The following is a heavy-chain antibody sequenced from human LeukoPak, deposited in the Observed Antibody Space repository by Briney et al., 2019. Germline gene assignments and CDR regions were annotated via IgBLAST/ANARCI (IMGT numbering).Heavy chain of an antibody. CDR2: ISAYNGNT. CDR1: GYSFTSYW. Sequence: GESQKISCQGSGYSFTSYWIGWVRQAPGQGLEWMGWISAYNGNTNYAQKFQGRVTITADESTSTAYMELSSLRSEDTAVYYCARGGIHGYSSSWYVSKFDYWGQGTLVTVSS. V-gene: IGHV1-18*04. D-gene: IGHD6-13*01. CDR3: ARGGIHGYSSSWYVSKFDY. J-gene: IGHJ4*02.